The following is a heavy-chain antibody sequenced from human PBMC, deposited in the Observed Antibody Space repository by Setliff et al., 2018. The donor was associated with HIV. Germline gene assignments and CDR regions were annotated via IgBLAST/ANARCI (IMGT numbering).Heavy chain of an antibody. CDR2: LYFGDSDP. V-gene: IGHV5-51*01. CDR1: GSSFATYW. J-gene: IGHJ4*02. Sequence: PGASLKISCKTSGSSFATYWVGWVRQMPGKGLEWLGILYFGDSDPKYNPSFEGQVTISADKSIKTAFLQWRSLKTSDTAIYYCARGRGGYFGGGRYYNLPYFDSWGQGTLVTVSS. CDR3: ARGRGGYFGGGRYYNLPYFDS. D-gene: IGHD2-15*01.